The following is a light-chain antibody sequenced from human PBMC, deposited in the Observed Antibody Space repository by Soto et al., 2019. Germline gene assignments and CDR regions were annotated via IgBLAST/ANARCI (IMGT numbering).Light chain of an antibody. CDR3: AAWDDSLNGVI. V-gene: IGLV1-44*01. J-gene: IGLJ2*01. CDR2: NNY. Sequence: QPVLTQPPSASETPGQRVTISCSGSSSNIGSYTVNWYQQLAGTAPKLLIYNNYQRPSGVPDRFSGSKSGTSASLAISGLQSEDEADYYCAAWDDSLNGVIFGGGTKLTVL. CDR1: SSNIGSYT.